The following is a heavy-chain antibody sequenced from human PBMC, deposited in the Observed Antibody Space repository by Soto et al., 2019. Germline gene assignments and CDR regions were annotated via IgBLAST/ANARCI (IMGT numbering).Heavy chain of an antibody. J-gene: IGHJ6*02. V-gene: IGHV3-48*03. Sequence: EVQLVESGGGLVQPGGSLRLSCVASGFSFRSFEMNWVRQAPGKGLEWVSYIGNIGDTLYYADSVKGRFTISRDNAKNSLYLQMNSLRAEDTAVYYCARDDSGKNSGHYGMDVWGQGTTVTVSS. D-gene: IGHD1-26*01. CDR2: IGNIGDTL. CDR1: GFSFRSFE. CDR3: ARDDSGKNSGHYGMDV.